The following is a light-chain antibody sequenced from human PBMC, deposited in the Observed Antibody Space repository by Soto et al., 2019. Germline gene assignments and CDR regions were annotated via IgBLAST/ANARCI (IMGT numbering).Light chain of an antibody. V-gene: IGLV2-14*01. J-gene: IGLJ1*01. CDR1: SSDVGGYNY. CDR2: EVN. CDR3: ISYTSDSTFV. Sequence: QSVLTQPASVSGSPGQSITISCTGTSSDVGGYNYVSWYQQLPGKAPQLIIYEVNKRPSGVSHRFSGSKSGNTASLTISGLQPEDEGDYSCISYTSDSTFVFGTATQLTVL.